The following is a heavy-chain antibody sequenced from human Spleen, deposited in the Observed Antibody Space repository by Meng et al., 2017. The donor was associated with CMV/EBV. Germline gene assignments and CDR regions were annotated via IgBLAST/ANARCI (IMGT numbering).Heavy chain of an antibody. Sequence: QVELVVSGGGLVKPGGSLRPSCAASGFTFSYYYMSWIRQAPGKGLEWVSYISSSSSYTNYADSVKGRFTISRDNAKNSLYLQMNSLRAEDTAVYYCATTVTTFDYWGQGTLVTVSS. J-gene: IGHJ4*02. CDR3: ATTVTTFDY. D-gene: IGHD4-17*01. CDR1: GFTFSYYY. CDR2: ISSSSSYT. V-gene: IGHV3-11*06.